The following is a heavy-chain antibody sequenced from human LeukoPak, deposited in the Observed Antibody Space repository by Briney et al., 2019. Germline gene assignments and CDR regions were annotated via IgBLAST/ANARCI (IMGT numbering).Heavy chain of an antibody. J-gene: IGHJ5*01. CDR2: IIPILRIA. Sequence: SVKVSCKASGGTFSSYAISWVRQAPGQGLEWMGRIIPILRIANYAQKFQGRVTITADKSTSTAYMELSSLRSEDTAVYYCARGRLLRYFDWFNYWGQGTLVTVSS. CDR3: ARGRLLRYFDWFNY. V-gene: IGHV1-69*04. D-gene: IGHD3-9*01. CDR1: GGTFSSYA.